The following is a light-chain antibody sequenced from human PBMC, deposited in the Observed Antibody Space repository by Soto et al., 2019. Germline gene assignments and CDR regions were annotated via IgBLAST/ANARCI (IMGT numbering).Light chain of an antibody. CDR2: AAS. CDR3: QQSYSTLSIS. V-gene: IGKV1-39*01. Sequence: DLQMTQSPSSLSASVGDRVTITCRASESISRHLNWYQQKPGKAPNLLIYAASTLQNGVPSRFSGSGSGTDFTLIISSLQPEDFATYYCQQSYSTLSISFGQGTRLEIK. CDR1: ESISRH. J-gene: IGKJ5*01.